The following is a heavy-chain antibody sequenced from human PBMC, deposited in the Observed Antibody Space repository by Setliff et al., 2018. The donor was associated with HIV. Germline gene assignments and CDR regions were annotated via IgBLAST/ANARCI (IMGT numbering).Heavy chain of an antibody. Sequence: LSLTCTVSGGSISSSSYYWGWIRQSPEKGLEWIANIYYRGNTYYNPSLRSRFTISVDTSKNQFSLKLNSVTAADTAVYYCARDNEEMAVPGAVFDYWGQGILVTV. V-gene: IGHV4-39*07. D-gene: IGHD6-19*01. J-gene: IGHJ4*02. CDR2: IYYRGNT. CDR3: ARDNEEMAVPGAVFDY. CDR1: GGSISSSSYY.